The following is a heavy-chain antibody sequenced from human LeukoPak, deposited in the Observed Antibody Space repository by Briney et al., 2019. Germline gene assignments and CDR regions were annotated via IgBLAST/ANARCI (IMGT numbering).Heavy chain of an antibody. J-gene: IGHJ4*02. CDR3: ARGGGTYYFDY. D-gene: IGHD1-26*01. Sequence: PGGSLRLSCEASGFTSSRSGYAFSTYAMHWVRQAPGKGLEWVAVISYDGNKEHYADSVKGRFTISRDNSRNTVYLQMNSLRAEDTAVYYCARGGGTYYFDYWAREPWSPSPQ. V-gene: IGHV3-30*03. CDR2: ISYDGNKE. CDR1: GFTSSRSGYAFSTYA.